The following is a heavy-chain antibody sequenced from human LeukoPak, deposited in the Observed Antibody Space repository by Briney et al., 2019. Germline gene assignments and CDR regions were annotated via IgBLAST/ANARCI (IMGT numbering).Heavy chain of an antibody. J-gene: IGHJ4*02. CDR1: GGSISSYY. V-gene: IGHV4-59*01. CDR3: ASGSGSGSYYPFDY. D-gene: IGHD3-10*01. CDR2: IYYSGST. Sequence: SETLSLTCTVPGGSISSYYWSWIRQPPGKGLEWIGYIYYSGSTNYNPSLKSRVTISVDTSKNQFSLELSSVTAADTAVYYCASGSGSGSYYPFDYWGQGTLVTVSS.